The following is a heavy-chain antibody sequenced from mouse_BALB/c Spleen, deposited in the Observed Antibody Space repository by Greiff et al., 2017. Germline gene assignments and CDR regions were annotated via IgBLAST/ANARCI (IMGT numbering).Heavy chain of an antibody. CDR2: IWSGGST. J-gene: IGHJ2*01. V-gene: IGHV2-2*02. Sequence: VMLMESGPGLVQPSQSLSITCTVSGFSFTSYGVHWVRQSPGKALEWLGVIWSGGSTDYTAAFISRLSISKDNSKSQVFVNMNSLQAKDTAIYYCARNWDDWGEGTTLTVSS. CDR3: ARNWDD. CDR1: GFSFTSYG.